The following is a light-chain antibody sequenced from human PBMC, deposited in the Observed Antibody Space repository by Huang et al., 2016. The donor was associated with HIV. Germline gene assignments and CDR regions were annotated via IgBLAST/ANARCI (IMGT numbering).Light chain of an antibody. J-gene: IGKJ4*01. V-gene: IGKV3-11*01. CDR3: QQRSNWPPLT. CDR1: QNVKSH. CDR2: GAP. Sequence: VLTQSPATLSLSPGERATLSCRASQNVKSHLAWYQQKPGQAPSPLIYGAPNWATGIPARFSGSGSGTDFTLTISSLEPEDFAAYYCQQRSNWPPLTFGGGTKVEIK.